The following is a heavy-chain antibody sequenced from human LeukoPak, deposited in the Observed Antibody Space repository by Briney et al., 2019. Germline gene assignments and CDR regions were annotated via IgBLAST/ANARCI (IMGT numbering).Heavy chain of an antibody. CDR3: AKDSGSYFDY. J-gene: IGHJ4*02. CDR2: ISGDGGST. V-gene: IGHV3-43*02. Sequence: GGSLRLSCAASGFTFDDYAMHWVRQAPGKGLEWVSLISGDGGSTYYADSVKGRFTISRDKSKNSLYLQMNSLKTEDTALYYCAKDSGSYFDYWGQGTLVTVSS. CDR1: GFTFDDYA. D-gene: IGHD1-26*01.